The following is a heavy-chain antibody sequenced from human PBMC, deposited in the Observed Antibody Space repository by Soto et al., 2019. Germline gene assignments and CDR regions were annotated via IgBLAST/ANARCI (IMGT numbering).Heavy chain of an antibody. V-gene: IGHV4-31*01. D-gene: IGHD2-15*01. J-gene: IGHJ4*02. CDR3: ASNSAGYCSGGSCYSGPN. Sequence: PSETLSLTCTVSGGSISSGGYYWSWIRQHPGKGLEWIGYIYYSGSTYYNPSLKSQDTISVDTSKKQFSLKLSSVTAADTAVYNFASNSAGYCSGGSCYSGPNWGQGTLVTVSS. CDR2: IYYSGST. CDR1: GGSISSGGYY.